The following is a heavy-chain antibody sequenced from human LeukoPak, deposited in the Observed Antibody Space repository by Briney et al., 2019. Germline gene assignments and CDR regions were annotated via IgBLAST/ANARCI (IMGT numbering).Heavy chain of an antibody. Sequence: GGSLRLSCAGSGFTFTYYEMNWVRQAPGKGLEWVSRIDNDGRHTIYADSVKARFTISRDNAKNIVYLQMNSLRVEDTAVYYCARDRPHNWFDPWGQGTLVTVST. CDR3: ARDRPHNWFDP. V-gene: IGHV3-74*01. CDR1: GFTFTYYE. CDR2: IDNDGRHT. J-gene: IGHJ5*02.